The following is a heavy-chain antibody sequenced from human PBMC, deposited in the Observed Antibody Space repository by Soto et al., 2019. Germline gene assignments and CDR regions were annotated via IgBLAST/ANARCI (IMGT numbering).Heavy chain of an antibody. J-gene: IGHJ6*02. CDR2: ISFDGSNK. D-gene: IGHD1-1*01. CDR1: GFTFSSYG. CDR3: AKDTSKYSNNWPAYCGLDV. V-gene: IGHV3-30*18. Sequence: QPGGSLRLSCAASGFTFSSYGMHWVRQGPGKGLEWVAVISFDGSNKYYADSVKGRFTISRDNSKNTLSLQMNSLKAGDTAVYYCAKDTSKYSNNWPAYCGLDVWGQGTTVTVSS.